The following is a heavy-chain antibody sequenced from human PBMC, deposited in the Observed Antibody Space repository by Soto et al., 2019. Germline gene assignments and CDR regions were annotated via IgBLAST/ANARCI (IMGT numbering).Heavy chain of an antibody. CDR1: GFTFSNYG. D-gene: IGHD3-3*01. Sequence: QVQMLQSGAEVKKPGASVKVSCKASGFTFSNYGISWVRQAPGQGLEWMGCISGYNGHTRYAQKVQGRATMTTDTSTSTAYFELRSLRSDDTAVYYCARDSPILGVVLLRHWGQGTPVTVSS. CDR2: ISGYNGHT. V-gene: IGHV1-18*01. J-gene: IGHJ4*02. CDR3: ARDSPILGVVLLRH.